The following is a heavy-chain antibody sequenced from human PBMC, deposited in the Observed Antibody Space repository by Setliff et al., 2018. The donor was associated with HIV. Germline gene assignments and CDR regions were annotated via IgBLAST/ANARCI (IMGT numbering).Heavy chain of an antibody. CDR2: IYYGGST. Sequence: SETLSLTCTVSGGSISSYYWSWIRQPPGKGLEWIGYIYYGGSTNYNPSLKSRVTISVDTSKNQFSLKLSSATAADTAVYYCAREEDYSNYGYYYGMDVWGQGTTVTVSS. J-gene: IGHJ6*02. CDR1: GGSISSYY. CDR3: AREEDYSNYGYYYGMDV. D-gene: IGHD4-4*01. V-gene: IGHV4-59*12.